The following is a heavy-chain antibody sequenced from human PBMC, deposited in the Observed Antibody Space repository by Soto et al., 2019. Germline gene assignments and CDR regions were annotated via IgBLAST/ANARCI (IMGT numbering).Heavy chain of an antibody. CDR3: ARAPIPPALPYTYFDY. V-gene: IGHV4-39*01. D-gene: IGHD2-2*01. Sequence: KASETLSLTCTVSGGSINSRSYYWGWIRQPPGKGLDWIGNIYYSGTTYYYPSLKSRVTISVDTSKNQFSLKLSSVTAADTAVYFCARAPIPPALPYTYFDYWGRGILVTSPQ. CDR1: GGSINSRSYY. J-gene: IGHJ4*02. CDR2: IYYSGTT.